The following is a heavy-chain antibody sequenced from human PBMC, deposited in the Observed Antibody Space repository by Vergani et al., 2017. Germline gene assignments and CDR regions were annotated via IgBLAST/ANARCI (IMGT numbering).Heavy chain of an antibody. CDR2: IYTSGST. J-gene: IGHJ6*02. D-gene: IGHD6-13*01. CDR3: ARGLGRMGSSWSPAPYYYYGMDV. CDR1: GGSISSGSYY. V-gene: IGHV4-61*02. Sequence: QVQLQESGPGLVKPSQTLSLTCTVSGGSISSGSYYWSWIRQPAGKGLEWIGRIYTSGSTNYNPSLKSRVTISVDTSKNQFSLKLSSVTAADTAVYYCARGLGRMGSSWSPAPYYYYGMDVWGQGTTVTVSS.